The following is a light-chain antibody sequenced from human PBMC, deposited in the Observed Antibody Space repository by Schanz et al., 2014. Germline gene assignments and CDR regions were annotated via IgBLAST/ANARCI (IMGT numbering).Light chain of an antibody. CDR3: SSYTSRSSSI. CDR1: SSDVGGYNY. J-gene: IGLJ2*01. Sequence: QSALTQPASVSGSPGQSITISCTGTSSDVGGYNYVSWYQQHPGKAPKLMIYDVSNRPSGVSNRFSGSKSGNTASLTISGLQAEDEADYYCSSYTSRSSSIFGGGTKLTVL. V-gene: IGLV2-14*01. CDR2: DVS.